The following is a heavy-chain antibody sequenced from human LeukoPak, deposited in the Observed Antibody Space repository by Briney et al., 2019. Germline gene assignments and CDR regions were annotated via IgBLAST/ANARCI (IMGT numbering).Heavy chain of an antibody. J-gene: IGHJ4*02. CDR3: VRDSSSWYYDY. D-gene: IGHD6-13*01. V-gene: IGHV3-74*01. CDR2: IKSDGSST. CDR1: GFMFSRYW. Sequence: PGGSLRLSCAASGFMFSRYWMHWVRQAPGKGLVWVSHIKSDGSSTTYPDSVKGRFTISRDNAKSTLYLQMNSLRVEDTAVYYCVRDSSSWYYDYWGQGTLVTVSS.